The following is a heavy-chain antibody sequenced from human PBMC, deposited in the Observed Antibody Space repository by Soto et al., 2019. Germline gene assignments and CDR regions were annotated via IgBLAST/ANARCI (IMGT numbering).Heavy chain of an antibody. D-gene: IGHD1-26*01. CDR2: IYCSGST. J-gene: IGHJ4*02. V-gene: IGHV4-59*08. Sequence: SETLSLTCTVSGGSTSNYYWSWIRQPPGKGLEWIGNIYCSGSTNYNPSLKSQVAISVDTSKNQFSLKLNSVIAADTAVYYCARQLGRIDYWGQGILVTVS. CDR1: GGSTSNYY. CDR3: ARQLGRIDY.